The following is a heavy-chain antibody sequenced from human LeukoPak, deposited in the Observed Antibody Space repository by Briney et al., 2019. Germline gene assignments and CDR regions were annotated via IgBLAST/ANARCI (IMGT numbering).Heavy chain of an antibody. D-gene: IGHD2-15*01. Sequence: SETLSLTCTVSGGTISRYYWSWIRQSPGKGLEWIGYIYSSGSTNSNPSLKSRVSISVDTSRNQFSLKLSSVTAADTAVYYCARHESAAGALFYWGQGTLVTVSS. J-gene: IGHJ4*02. CDR1: GGTISRYY. CDR2: IYSSGST. V-gene: IGHV4-59*08. CDR3: ARHESAAGALFY.